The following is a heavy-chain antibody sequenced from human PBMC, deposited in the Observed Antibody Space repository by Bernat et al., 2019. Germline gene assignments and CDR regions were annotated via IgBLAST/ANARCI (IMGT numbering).Heavy chain of an antibody. D-gene: IGHD4-17*01. V-gene: IGHV3-33*01. J-gene: IGHJ4*02. Sequence: QVQLVESGGGVVQPGRSLRLSCAASGFTFSSYGMHWVRQAPGKGLEWVAVIWYDGSNRYYADSVKGRFTISRDNSKNTLYLQMNSVRAEDTAVYYCARASDRSTVTRGGSDYWGQGTLVTVSS. CDR2: IWYDGSNR. CDR3: ARASDRSTVTRGGSDY. CDR1: GFTFSSYG.